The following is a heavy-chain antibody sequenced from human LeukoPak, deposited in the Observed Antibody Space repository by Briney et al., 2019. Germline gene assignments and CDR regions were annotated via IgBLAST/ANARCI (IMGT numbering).Heavy chain of an antibody. D-gene: IGHD6-19*01. CDR3: ARELRSGWYYFDY. J-gene: IGHJ4*02. V-gene: IGHV1-8*01. CDR2: MNPKSGNT. Sequence: ASVKVSCKASGYTFTSYDINWVRQATGQGLEGMGWMNPKSGNTGYAQKFQGRVTMTRNTSISTAYMELSSLRSEDTAVYYCARELRSGWYYFDYWGQGTLVTVSS. CDR1: GYTFTSYD.